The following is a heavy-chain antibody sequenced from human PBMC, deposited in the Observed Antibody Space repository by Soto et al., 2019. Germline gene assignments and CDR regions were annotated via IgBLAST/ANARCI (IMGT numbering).Heavy chain of an antibody. CDR3: AKYGENYYDGIDV. D-gene: IGHD4-17*01. V-gene: IGHV4-38-2*01. CDR2: IYHSGST. Sequence: SETLSLTCAVSGYSISSGYYWGWIRQPPGKGLEWIGNIYHSGSTYYTPSLKSRVTISIDTSKNHFSLKLWSVTAADTAVYYCAKYGENYYDGIDVRGQGNTVTVSS. J-gene: IGHJ6*02. CDR1: GYSISSGYY.